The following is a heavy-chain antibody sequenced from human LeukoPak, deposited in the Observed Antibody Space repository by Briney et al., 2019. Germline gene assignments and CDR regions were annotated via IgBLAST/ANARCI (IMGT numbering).Heavy chain of an antibody. V-gene: IGHV1-69*05. CDR3: AGSGSYIRKYYFDY. Sequence: SVKVSCKXSGGTFSSYAISWVRQAPGQGLEWMGRIIPIFGTANYAQKFQGRVTITTDESTSTAYMELSSLRSEDTAVYYCAGSGSYIRKYYFDYWGQGTLVTVSS. CDR2: IIPIFGTA. J-gene: IGHJ4*02. D-gene: IGHD1-26*01. CDR1: GGTFSSYA.